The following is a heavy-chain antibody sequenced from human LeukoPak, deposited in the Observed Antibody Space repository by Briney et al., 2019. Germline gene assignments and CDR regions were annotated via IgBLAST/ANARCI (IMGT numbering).Heavy chain of an antibody. V-gene: IGHV3-23*01. CDR2: ISGGGGST. D-gene: IGHD5-12*01. CDR1: GFTFSSYG. Sequence: PGGSLRLSCAASGFTFSSYGMSWVRQAPGKGLEWVSAISGGGGSTYYADSVKGRFTISRDNSKNTLYLQMNSLRAEDTAVYYCAKDDYNTPYYMEVWGKGTTVTISS. J-gene: IGHJ6*03. CDR3: AKDDYNTPYYMEV.